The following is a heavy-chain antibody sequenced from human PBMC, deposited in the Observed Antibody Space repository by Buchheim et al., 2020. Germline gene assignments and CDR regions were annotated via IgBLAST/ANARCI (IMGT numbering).Heavy chain of an antibody. CDR3: AREDGDLESWFDP. D-gene: IGHD4-17*01. V-gene: IGHV3-48*01. CDR1: GFTFSSYS. Sequence: EVQLVESGGGLVQPGGSLRLSCAASGFTFSSYSMNWVRQAPGKGLEWVSYISSSSSTIYYADSVKGQFTISRDNAKNSLYLQMNSLRAEDTAVYYCAREDGDLESWFDPWGQGTL. J-gene: IGHJ5*02. CDR2: ISSSSSTI.